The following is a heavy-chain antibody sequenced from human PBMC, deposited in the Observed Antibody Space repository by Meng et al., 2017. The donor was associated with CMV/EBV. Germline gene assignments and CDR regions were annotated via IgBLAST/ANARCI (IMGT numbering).Heavy chain of an antibody. D-gene: IGHD3-3*01. J-gene: IGHJ6*02. V-gene: IGHV1-58*01. CDR3: AADRPGSGYYDFWSGYFSEGMDV. CDR2: IVVGSGNT. Sequence: SAKVSCKASGFTFTTSAVQWVRQARGQRLEWIAWIVVGSGNTNYARKFQERVTITRDMSTSTAYMELSSLRSEDTAVYYCAADRPGSGYYDFWSGYFSEGMDVWGQGTTVTVSS. CDR1: GFTFTTSA.